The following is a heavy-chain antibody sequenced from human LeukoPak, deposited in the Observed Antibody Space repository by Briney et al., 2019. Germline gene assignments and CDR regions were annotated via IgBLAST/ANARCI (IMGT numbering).Heavy chain of an antibody. J-gene: IGHJ4*02. Sequence: GASVKVSCKASGFTFSTSGITWVRQAPGQGLEWMGWISAKNGDTNYVQSLQDRVTMTTDTSTSTAYMELRSLRSDDTAVHYCARLNYGSNAAGYWGQGTLVTVSS. CDR1: GFTFSTSG. D-gene: IGHD3-10*01. V-gene: IGHV1-18*01. CDR2: ISAKNGDT. CDR3: ARLNYGSNAAGY.